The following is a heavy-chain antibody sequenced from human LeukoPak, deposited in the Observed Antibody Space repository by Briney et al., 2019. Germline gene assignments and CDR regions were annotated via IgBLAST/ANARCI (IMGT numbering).Heavy chain of an antibody. D-gene: IGHD4-17*01. J-gene: IGHJ5*02. CDR2: IYPGDSDT. V-gene: IGHV5-51*01. CDR1: GYSFSSYW. Sequence: GESLKISCKGSGYSFSSYWIVWVRQMPGKGLECMGIIYPGDSDTRYSPSFQGQVTISADKSISTAYLQWSSLKASDTAIYYCARNPSPLRNWFDPWGQGTLVTVSS. CDR3: ARNPSPLRNWFDP.